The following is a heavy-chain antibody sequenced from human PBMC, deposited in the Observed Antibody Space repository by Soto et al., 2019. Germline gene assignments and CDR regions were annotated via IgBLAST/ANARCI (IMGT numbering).Heavy chain of an antibody. V-gene: IGHV1-69*02. CDR1: GGTFSSYT. J-gene: IGHJ4*02. Sequence: SVKVSCKASGGTFSSYTISWVRQAPGQGLEWMGRIIPILGIANYAQKFQGRVTITADKSTSTAYMELSSLRSEDTAVYYCASGTGPTSSGGSSIWGQGTLVTVSS. CDR3: ASGTGPTSSGGSSI. D-gene: IGHD2-15*01. CDR2: IIPILGIA.